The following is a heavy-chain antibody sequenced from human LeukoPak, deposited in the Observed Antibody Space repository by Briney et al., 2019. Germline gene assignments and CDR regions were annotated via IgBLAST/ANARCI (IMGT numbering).Heavy chain of an antibody. Sequence: MASETLSLTCTVSGGSISSGGYYWSWIRQHPGKGLEWIGYIYYSGSTYYNPSLKSRVTISVDTSKNQFSLKLSSVTAADTAVYYCARDAYGDYGFDPWGQGTLVTVSS. V-gene: IGHV4-31*03. J-gene: IGHJ5*02. CDR1: GGSISSGGYY. D-gene: IGHD4-17*01. CDR2: IYYSGST. CDR3: ARDAYGDYGFDP.